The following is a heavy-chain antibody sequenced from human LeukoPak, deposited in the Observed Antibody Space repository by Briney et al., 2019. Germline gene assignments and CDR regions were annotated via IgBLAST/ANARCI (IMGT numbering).Heavy chain of an antibody. CDR1: GGSISSYY. V-gene: IGHV4-59*08. CDR2: IYYSGST. CDR3: ARQAYSSGWRLDY. D-gene: IGHD6-19*01. Sequence: SETLSLTCTVSGGSISSYYWSWIRQPPGKGLEWIGYIYYSGSTNYNPSLKSRVTISVDTSKNQFPLKLSSVTAADTAVYYCARQAYSSGWRLDYWGQGTLVTVSS. J-gene: IGHJ4*02.